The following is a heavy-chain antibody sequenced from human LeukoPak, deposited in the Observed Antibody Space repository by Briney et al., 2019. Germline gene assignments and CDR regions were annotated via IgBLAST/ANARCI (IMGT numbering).Heavy chain of an antibody. CDR1: GGSISSYY. CDR2: IYTSGST. J-gene: IGHJ5*02. CDR3: ARSYYYGSGSQWNWFDP. V-gene: IGHV4-4*07. D-gene: IGHD3-10*01. Sequence: PSETLSLTCTVSGGSISSYYWSWIRQPAGKGLEWIGRIYTSGSTNYNPSLKSRVTMSVDTSKNQFSLKLSSMTAADTAVYYCARSYYYGSGSQWNWFDPWGQGTLVTVSS.